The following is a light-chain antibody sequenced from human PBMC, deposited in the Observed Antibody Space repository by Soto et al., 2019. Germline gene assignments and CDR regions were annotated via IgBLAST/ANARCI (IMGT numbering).Light chain of an antibody. J-gene: IGLJ1*01. Sequence: QSVLTQPASVSGSPGQSITISCTGTSSDVGGYNYVSWYQQHPGKAPKLMIYDVSNRPSGVSNRFSGSKSGNTASLTISGLQAEVEADYYCSSYTSSSTSFGTGTRSPS. CDR1: SSDVGGYNY. CDR3: SSYTSSSTS. V-gene: IGLV2-14*01. CDR2: DVS.